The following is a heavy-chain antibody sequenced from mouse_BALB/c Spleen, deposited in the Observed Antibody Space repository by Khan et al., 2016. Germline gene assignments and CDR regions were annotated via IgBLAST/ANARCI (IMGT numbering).Heavy chain of an antibody. V-gene: IGHV1-61*01. CDR2: IDPSDSET. CDR1: GYTFISYW. Sequence: QVQLQQSGAELVRPGASVKLSCKTSGYTFISYWMNWVKQRPGQGLEWIGMIDPSDSETHYNQIFKDKATLTVDKSSSTAYMQLSSLTSEGSAVYYCARDGNYAMDYWGQGTSVTVSS. CDR3: ARDGNYAMDY. D-gene: IGHD2-1*01. J-gene: IGHJ4*01.